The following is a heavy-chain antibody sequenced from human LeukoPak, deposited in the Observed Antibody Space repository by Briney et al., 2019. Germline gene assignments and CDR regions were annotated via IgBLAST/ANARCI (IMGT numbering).Heavy chain of an antibody. CDR2: IYHSGST. Sequence: SETLSLTCSVSGYSISSGYYWGWIRQPPGKGLEWIGSIYHSGSTYYNPSLKSRVTISVDTSKNQFSLKLSSVTAADTAVYYCARQMRDGPFDYWGQGTMVTVSS. D-gene: IGHD4-17*01. CDR3: ARQMRDGPFDY. V-gene: IGHV4-38-2*02. J-gene: IGHJ4*02. CDR1: GYSISSGYY.